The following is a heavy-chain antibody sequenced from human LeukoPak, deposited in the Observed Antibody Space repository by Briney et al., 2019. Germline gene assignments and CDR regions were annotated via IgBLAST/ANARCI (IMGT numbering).Heavy chain of an antibody. CDR2: ISAYNGNT. CDR1: GYTFTSYG. Sequence: ASVKVSCKASGYTFTSYGISWVRQAPGQGLEWMGRISAYNGNTNYAQKLQGRVTMSTDTSTSTAYMELRSLRSDDTAVYYCARVSLVISLFDYWGQGTLATVSS. V-gene: IGHV1-18*01. J-gene: IGHJ4*02. CDR3: ARVSLVISLFDY. D-gene: IGHD3-10*01.